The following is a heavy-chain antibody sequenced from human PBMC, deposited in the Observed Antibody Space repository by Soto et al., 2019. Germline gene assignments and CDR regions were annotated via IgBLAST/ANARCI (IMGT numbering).Heavy chain of an antibody. Sequence: QVQLVQSGAEVKKPGASVKVSCKASGYTFTSYAMHWVRQAPGQRLEWMGWINAGNGNTKYSQKFQGRVTITRDTPASTAYKELSSLRAEDTAVYYCARSRAAAGTDYWGQGTLVTVSS. J-gene: IGHJ4*02. CDR3: ARSRAAAGTDY. V-gene: IGHV1-3*01. D-gene: IGHD6-13*01. CDR1: GYTFTSYA. CDR2: INAGNGNT.